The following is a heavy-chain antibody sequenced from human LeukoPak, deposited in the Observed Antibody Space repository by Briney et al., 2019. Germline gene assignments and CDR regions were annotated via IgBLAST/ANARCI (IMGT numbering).Heavy chain of an antibody. D-gene: IGHD3-22*01. CDR1: GGSISSYY. Sequence: PSETLSLTCTVSGGSISSYYWSWIRQPPGKGLGWIGYIYYSGSTNYNPSLKSRVTISVDTSKNQFSLKLSSVTAADTAVYYCARDQGYYDSSGYYEDWYFDLWGRGTLVTVSS. V-gene: IGHV4-59*01. CDR2: IYYSGST. CDR3: ARDQGYYDSSGYYEDWYFDL. J-gene: IGHJ2*01.